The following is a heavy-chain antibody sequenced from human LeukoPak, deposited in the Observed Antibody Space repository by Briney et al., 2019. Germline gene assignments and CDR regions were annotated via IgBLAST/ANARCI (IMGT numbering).Heavy chain of an antibody. CDR1: GYTLTELS. Sequence: SCKVSGYTLTELSMHWVRQAPGKGLEWVSYISSSSSTIYYADSVKGRFTISRDNAKNSLFLQMNSLRDEDTAVYYCASNMDVWGQGTTVTVSS. V-gene: IGHV3-48*02. CDR3: ASNMDV. CDR2: ISSSSSTI. J-gene: IGHJ6*02.